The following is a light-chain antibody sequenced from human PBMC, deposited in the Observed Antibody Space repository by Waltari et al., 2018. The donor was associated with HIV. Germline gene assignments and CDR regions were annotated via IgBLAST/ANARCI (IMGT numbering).Light chain of an antibody. CDR3: CSYAGTYTYV. J-gene: IGLJ1*01. CDR1: SSDVGDYNS. CDR2: DVS. V-gene: IGLV2-11*01. Sequence: QSALTQPRSVSGSPGQSVTISCTGTSSDVGDYNSVSWYQQHPGKAPKLMIYDVSKWPSWVPDRFSGSKSGNTASLTISGLQAEDEADYYCCSYAGTYTYVFGTGTKVTVL.